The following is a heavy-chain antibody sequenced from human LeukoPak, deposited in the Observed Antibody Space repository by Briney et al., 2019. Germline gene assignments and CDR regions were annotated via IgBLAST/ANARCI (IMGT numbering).Heavy chain of an antibody. CDR3: ARAGSMVRGVIIGNNCFDP. Sequence: ASVKVSCKASGYTFTSYGISWVRQAPGQGLEWMGWISAYNGNTNYAQKLQGRVTMTTDTSTSTAYMELRSLRSDDTAVYYCARAGSMVRGVIIGNNCFDPWGQGTLVTVSS. CDR2: ISAYNGNT. CDR1: GYTFTSYG. V-gene: IGHV1-18*01. D-gene: IGHD3-10*01. J-gene: IGHJ5*02.